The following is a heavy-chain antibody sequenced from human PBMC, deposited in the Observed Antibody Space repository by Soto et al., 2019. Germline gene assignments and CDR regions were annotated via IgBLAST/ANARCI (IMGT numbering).Heavy chain of an antibody. CDR2: IYYSGST. CDR1: GGSISSYY. CDR3: ATPYDSSGYWGAFDI. Sequence: PSETLPLTCTVSGGSISSYYWSWIRQPPGKGLEWIGYIYYSGSTNYNPSLKSRVTISVDTSKNQFSLKLSSVTAADTAVYYCATPYDSSGYWGAFDIWGQGTMVTVSS. J-gene: IGHJ3*02. V-gene: IGHV4-59*01. D-gene: IGHD3-22*01.